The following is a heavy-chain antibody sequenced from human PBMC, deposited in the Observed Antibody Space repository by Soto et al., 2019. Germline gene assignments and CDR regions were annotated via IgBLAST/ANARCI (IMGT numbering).Heavy chain of an antibody. V-gene: IGHV3-23*01. CDR2: ISGSGGST. Sequence: GGSLRLSCAASGFTFSSYAMSWVRQAPGKGLEWVSAISGSGGSTYYADSVKGRFTISRDNSKNTLYLQMNSLRAEDTAVYYCAKPLTVHSSSWYPGPDYWGQGTLVTVSS. J-gene: IGHJ4*02. CDR1: GFTFSSYA. D-gene: IGHD6-13*01. CDR3: AKPLTVHSSSWYPGPDY.